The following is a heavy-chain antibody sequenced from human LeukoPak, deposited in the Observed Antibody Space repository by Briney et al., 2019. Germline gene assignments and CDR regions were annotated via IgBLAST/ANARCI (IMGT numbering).Heavy chain of an antibody. CDR3: AKAGREVRGVIKLYYYGMDV. CDR1: GFTFSSYG. Sequence: PGGSLRLSCAAPGFTFSSYGMHWVRQAPGKGLEWVAFIRYDGSNKYYADSVKGRFTISRDNSKNTLYLQMNSLRAEDTAVYYCAKAGREVRGVIKLYYYGMDVGGQGTTVTVAS. D-gene: IGHD3-10*01. V-gene: IGHV3-30*02. CDR2: IRYDGSNK. J-gene: IGHJ6*02.